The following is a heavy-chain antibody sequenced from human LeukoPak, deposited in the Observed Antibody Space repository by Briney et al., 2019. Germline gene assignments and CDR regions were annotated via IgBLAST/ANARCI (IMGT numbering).Heavy chain of an antibody. Sequence: WETLSLTCAVYGGSFSGYYWSWIRQPPGKGLEWIGEINHSGSTNYNPSLKSRVTISVDTSKNQFSLKLSSVTAADTAVYYCARGRRWFVGYYFDYWGQGTLVTVSS. CDR2: INHSGST. CDR1: GGSFSGYY. D-gene: IGHD3-10*01. J-gene: IGHJ4*02. CDR3: ARGRRWFVGYYFDY. V-gene: IGHV4-34*01.